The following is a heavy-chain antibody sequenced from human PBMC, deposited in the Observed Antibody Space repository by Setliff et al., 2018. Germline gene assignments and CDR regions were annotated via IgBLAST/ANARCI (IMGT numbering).Heavy chain of an antibody. Sequence: PSETLSLTCGVSGGGGSFSAYYWSWIRQPPGKGPEWIGEISPGGSTIYNPSLRSRVTMSVDTAKNRFSLNLTSVTAADTAVYYCATSGFCSAGSCYSFDDWGQGALVTVSS. CDR2: ISPGGST. D-gene: IGHD6-19*01. CDR1: GGGGSFSAYY. V-gene: IGHV4-34*01. J-gene: IGHJ4*02. CDR3: ATSGFCSAGSCYSFDD.